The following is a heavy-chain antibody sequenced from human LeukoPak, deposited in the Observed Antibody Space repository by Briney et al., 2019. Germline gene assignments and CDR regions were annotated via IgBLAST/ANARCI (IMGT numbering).Heavy chain of an antibody. CDR2: IKEDGSEI. Sequence: GGSLRLSCAASGFTFSSDWMSWVRQAPGKGLEWVANIKEDGSEIYYVDSVKGRFTISRDNAKNSLYLQMNSLRAEDTAVYYCTRRGYGYWGQGTLVTVSS. V-gene: IGHV3-7*01. CDR3: TRRGYGY. CDR1: GFTFSSDW. D-gene: IGHD5-18*01. J-gene: IGHJ4*02.